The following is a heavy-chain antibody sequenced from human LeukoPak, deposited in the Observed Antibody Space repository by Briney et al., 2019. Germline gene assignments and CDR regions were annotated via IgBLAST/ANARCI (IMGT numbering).Heavy chain of an antibody. J-gene: IGHJ4*02. CDR3: AKVGPPKFSGSYPGAFDY. Sequence: PGGSLRLSCAASGFTFSSYGMSWVRQAPGKGLEWVSAISGSGGSTYYADSVKGRFTISRDNSKNTLYLQMNSLRAEDTAVYYCAKVGPPKFSGSYPGAFDYWGQGTLVTVSS. V-gene: IGHV3-23*01. D-gene: IGHD1-26*01. CDR2: ISGSGGST. CDR1: GFTFSSYG.